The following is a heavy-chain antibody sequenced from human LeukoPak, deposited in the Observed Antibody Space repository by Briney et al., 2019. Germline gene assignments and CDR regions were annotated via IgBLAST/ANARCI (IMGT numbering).Heavy chain of an antibody. Sequence: GGSLRLSCAASGFTFSSYAMHWVRQAPGKGLEWVAVISYDGSNKYYADSVKGRFTISRDNSKNTLYLQMNSLRAEDTAVYYCAMGYCSGGSCARDAFDIWGQGTMVTVSS. J-gene: IGHJ3*02. D-gene: IGHD2-15*01. V-gene: IGHV3-30*04. CDR1: GFTFSSYA. CDR2: ISYDGSNK. CDR3: AMGYCSGGSCARDAFDI.